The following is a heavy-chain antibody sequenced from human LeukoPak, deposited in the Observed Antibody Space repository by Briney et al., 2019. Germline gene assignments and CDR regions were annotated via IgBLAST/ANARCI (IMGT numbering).Heavy chain of an antibody. V-gene: IGHV5-51*01. J-gene: IGHJ6*02. CDR2: IYPGDSDT. CDR1: GYSFTTYW. CDR3: ARPSTVVKDYGMDV. Sequence: GESLKISCRGSGYSFTTYWIGWVRQMPGKGLEWMGIIYPGDSDTRYSPSFQGQVTMSADKSINTAYLQWSSLKASDTAMYYCARPSTVVKDYGMDVWGQGTTVTVSS. D-gene: IGHD4-23*01.